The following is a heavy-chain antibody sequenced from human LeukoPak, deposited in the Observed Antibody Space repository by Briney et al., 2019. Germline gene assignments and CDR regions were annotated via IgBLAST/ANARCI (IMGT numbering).Heavy chain of an antibody. CDR2: IYYSGST. V-gene: IGHV4-59*08. CDR1: GGSISSYY. Sequence: SETLSLTCTVSGGSISSYYWSWIRQPPGKGLEWIGYIYYSGSTNYNPPLKSRVTISVDTSKNQFSLKLSSVTAADTAVYYCARLPRTYYYGSGSYYNPLNWFDPWGQGTLVTVSS. D-gene: IGHD3-10*01. J-gene: IGHJ5*02. CDR3: ARLPRTYYYGSGSYYNPLNWFDP.